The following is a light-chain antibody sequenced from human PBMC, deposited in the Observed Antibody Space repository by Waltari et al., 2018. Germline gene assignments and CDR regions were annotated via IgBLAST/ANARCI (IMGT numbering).Light chain of an antibody. CDR1: LSHLGENY. V-gene: IGLV1-51*01. CDR2: DDN. J-gene: IGLJ3*02. Sequence: QSVLTQPPSVSAAPGQQVTISCSGSLSHLGENYVSWYQQLPGTAPKLLIHDDNERPSGIPDRFSASKSGSSATLGITGLQTGDEADYYCGTWDSSLSAAVFGGGTKVTVL. CDR3: GTWDSSLSAAV.